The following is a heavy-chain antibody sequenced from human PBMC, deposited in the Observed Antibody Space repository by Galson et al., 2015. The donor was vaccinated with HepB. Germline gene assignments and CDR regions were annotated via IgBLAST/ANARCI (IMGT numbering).Heavy chain of an antibody. V-gene: IGHV4-34*01. CDR3: ARRAFKVHRGATQNAAFDY. J-gene: IGHJ4*02. Sequence: SETLSLTCAVCGGSFSGYYWSWIRQPPGKGLEWIGEINHSGSTNYNPSLKSRVTISVDTSKNQFSLKLSSVTAADTAVYYCARRAFKVHRGATQNAAFDYWGQGTLVTVSS. D-gene: IGHD1-26*01. CDR1: GGSFSGYY. CDR2: INHSGST.